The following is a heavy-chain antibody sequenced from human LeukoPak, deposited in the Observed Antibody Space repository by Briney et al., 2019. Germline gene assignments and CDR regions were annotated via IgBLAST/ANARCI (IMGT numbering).Heavy chain of an antibody. CDR1: GFTFSSYE. D-gene: IGHD3-22*01. Sequence: PGGSLRLSCAASGFTFSSYEMNWVRQAPGKGLEWVSYISSSGSTIYYADSVKGRFTISRDNAKNSLYLQMNSLRGEDTAVYYCARDSPYYYDGSGYTDYWGQGTLVTVSS. CDR3: ARDSPYYYDGSGYTDY. V-gene: IGHV3-48*03. J-gene: IGHJ4*02. CDR2: ISSSGSTI.